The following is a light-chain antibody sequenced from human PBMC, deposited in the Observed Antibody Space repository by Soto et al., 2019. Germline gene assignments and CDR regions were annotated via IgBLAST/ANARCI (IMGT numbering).Light chain of an antibody. V-gene: IGKV3-15*01. Sequence: EIVVTQSPATLAVCPGDTATLCGRASQSLGDNLAWYQQKPGQAPRLLIFRASSRAKGVPARFSASGSGTEFTLTISGLQSEDFAVYYCHQYNNWPPWTFGPGTKVDIK. CDR2: RAS. J-gene: IGKJ1*01. CDR1: QSLGDN. CDR3: HQYNNWPPWT.